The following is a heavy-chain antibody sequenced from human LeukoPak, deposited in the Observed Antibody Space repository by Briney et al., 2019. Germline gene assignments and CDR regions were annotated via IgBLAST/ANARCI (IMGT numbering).Heavy chain of an antibody. CDR2: IFHSGSV. Sequence: PSETLSLTCIVSGYSIISDYFWGWVRQPPGKGPEWIGSIFHSGSVFYNPSLRSRVTLSIEPSKDRFSLELTSVTAADTAIYYCARVVASTSIDSWGQGTLVTVSS. J-gene: IGHJ4*02. V-gene: IGHV4-38-2*02. CDR1: GYSIISDYF. D-gene: IGHD2-15*01. CDR3: ARVVASTSIDS.